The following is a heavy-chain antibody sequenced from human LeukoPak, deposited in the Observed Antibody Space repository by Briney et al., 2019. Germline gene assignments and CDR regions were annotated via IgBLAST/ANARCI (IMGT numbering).Heavy chain of an antibody. CDR1: GFTFSSYS. D-gene: IGHD3-22*01. CDR2: ISSSSGTI. J-gene: IGHJ4*02. Sequence: GGSLRLSCAASGFTFSSYSMNWVRQAPGKGLEWVSYISSSSGTIYYADSVKGRFTVSRDNGKNSLYLEMNSLRAEDTAVYYCARDRGYYVFDYWGQGTLVTVSS. V-gene: IGHV3-48*01. CDR3: ARDRGYYVFDY.